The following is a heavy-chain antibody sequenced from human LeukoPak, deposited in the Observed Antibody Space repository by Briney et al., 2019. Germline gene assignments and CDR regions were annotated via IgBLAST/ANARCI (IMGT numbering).Heavy chain of an antibody. CDR2: INHSGST. D-gene: IGHD4-17*01. Sequence: SETLSLTCAVYGGSFSGYYWSWIRQPPGKGLEWIGEINHSGSTNYNPSLKSRVTISVDTSKNQFSLKLSSVTAADTAVYYCAWSMSVDHGDPIGWFDPWGQGTLVTVSS. V-gene: IGHV4-34*01. CDR1: GGSFSGYY. CDR3: AWSMSVDHGDPIGWFDP. J-gene: IGHJ5*02.